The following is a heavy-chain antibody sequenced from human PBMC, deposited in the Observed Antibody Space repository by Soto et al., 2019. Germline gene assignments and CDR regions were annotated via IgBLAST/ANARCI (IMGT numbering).Heavy chain of an antibody. CDR2: ISGSGGST. Sequence: PGGSLRLSCAASGFTFSSYAMSWVRQAPGKGLEWVSAISGSGGSTYYADSVKGRFTISRDNPKNTLYLQMNSLRAEDTAVYYCAKDLVAATYYYYGMDVWGQGTTVTVSS. D-gene: IGHD2-15*01. V-gene: IGHV3-23*01. CDR3: AKDLVAATYYYYGMDV. J-gene: IGHJ6*02. CDR1: GFTFSSYA.